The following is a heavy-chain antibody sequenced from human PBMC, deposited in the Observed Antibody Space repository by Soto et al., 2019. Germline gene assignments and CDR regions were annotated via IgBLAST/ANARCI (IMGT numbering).Heavy chain of an antibody. CDR1: GYSFTSYW. CDR2: IDPSDSYT. D-gene: IGHD3-10*01. CDR3: ARAMVRGVIAGLEFDY. V-gene: IGHV5-10-1*01. Sequence: GESLKISCKGSGYSFTSYWISWVRQMPGKGLEWMGRIDPSDSYTNYSPSFQGHVTISADKSISTAYLQWSSLKASDTAMYYCARAMVRGVIAGLEFDYWGQGTLVTVSS. J-gene: IGHJ4*02.